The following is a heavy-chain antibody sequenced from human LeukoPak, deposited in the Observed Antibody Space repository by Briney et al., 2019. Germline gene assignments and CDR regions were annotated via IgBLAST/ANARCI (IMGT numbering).Heavy chain of an antibody. Sequence: GESLKISCKGSGYSFTSYWIGWVRQMPGKGLEWMGIIYPGDSDTRYSPTFQGQVTISADKSISTAYLQWSSLKASDTAMYYCARHDSIPRFGYYYGMDVWGQGTTVTVSS. V-gene: IGHV5-51*01. D-gene: IGHD3-16*01. J-gene: IGHJ6*02. CDR3: ARHDSIPRFGYYYGMDV. CDR2: IYPGDSDT. CDR1: GYSFTSYW.